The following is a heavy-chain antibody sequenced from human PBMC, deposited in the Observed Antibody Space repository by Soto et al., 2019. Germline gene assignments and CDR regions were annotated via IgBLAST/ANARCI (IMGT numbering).Heavy chain of an antibody. Sequence: QLVESGGGVVQPGRSLRLSCAASGFTFSSYSMNWVRQAPGKGLEWVSSISSSSSYIYYADSVKGRFTISRDNAKNSLYLQMNSLRAEDTAVYYCARAPGTTGTTTVLYYYYGMDVWGQGTTVTVSS. CDR2: ISSSSSYI. CDR3: ARAPGTTGTTTVLYYYYGMDV. J-gene: IGHJ6*02. D-gene: IGHD1-1*01. CDR1: GFTFSSYS. V-gene: IGHV3-21*01.